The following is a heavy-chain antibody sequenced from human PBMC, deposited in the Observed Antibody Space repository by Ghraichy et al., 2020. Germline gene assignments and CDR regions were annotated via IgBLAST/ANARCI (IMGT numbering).Heavy chain of an antibody. CDR3: AREGTSSSNYYDY. CDR1: GYTFIDFY. CDR2: INPNSGGT. D-gene: IGHD6-6*01. Sequence: APVKVSCKASGYTFIDFYIHWVRQAPRQGLEWMGRINPNSGGTNYAQKFQGRVTMTRDTSINTAYMELSSLKSDDTAMYYCAREGTSSSNYYDYWGQGALVTVSS. J-gene: IGHJ4*02. V-gene: IGHV1-2*06.